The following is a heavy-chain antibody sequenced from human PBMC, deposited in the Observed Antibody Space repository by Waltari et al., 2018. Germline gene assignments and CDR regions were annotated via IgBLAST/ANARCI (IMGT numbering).Heavy chain of an antibody. CDR1: GYTFSTYS. CDR3: AHHFGVVLTHFYYYGMDV. Sequence: QVQLVQSGAEVKKPGASVKVSCKASGYTFSTYSIHWVRQAPGQRLEWMGWINGGNGNTKYSQKFQDRVTITRDTSASTAYMELSSLRSEDTAVYYCAHHFGVVLTHFYYYGMDVWGQGTTVTVSS. V-gene: IGHV1-3*01. CDR2: INGGNGNT. J-gene: IGHJ6*02. D-gene: IGHD3-3*01.